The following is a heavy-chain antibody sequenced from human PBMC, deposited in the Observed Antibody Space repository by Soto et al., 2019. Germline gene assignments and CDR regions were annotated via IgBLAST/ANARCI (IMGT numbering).Heavy chain of an antibody. CDR3: AKDILPLEYQLLNGAFDI. CDR1: GFTFSSYA. J-gene: IGHJ3*02. CDR2: ISGSGGST. V-gene: IGHV3-23*01. D-gene: IGHD2-2*01. Sequence: GGSLRLSCAASGFTFSSYAMSWVRQAPGKGLEWVSAISGSGGSTYYADSVKGRFTISRDNAKNTLYLQMNSLRAEDTALYYCAKDILPLEYQLLNGAFDIWGQGTMVTVSS.